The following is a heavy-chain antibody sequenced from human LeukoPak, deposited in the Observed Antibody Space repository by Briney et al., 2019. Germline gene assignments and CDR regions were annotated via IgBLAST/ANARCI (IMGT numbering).Heavy chain of an antibody. V-gene: IGHV1-18*01. Sequence: ASVKVSCKASGYTFTSYGISWVRQAPGQGLEWMGWISAYNGNTNYAQKLQGRVTITRDTSASTAYMELSSLRSEDTAVYYCARVAGYSYGPVAYWGQGTLVTVSS. CDR3: ARVAGYSYGPVAY. CDR1: GYTFTSYG. J-gene: IGHJ4*02. CDR2: ISAYNGNT. D-gene: IGHD5-18*01.